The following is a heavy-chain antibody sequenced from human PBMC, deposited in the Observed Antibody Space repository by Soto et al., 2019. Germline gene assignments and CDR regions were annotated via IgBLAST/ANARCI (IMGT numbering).Heavy chain of an antibody. V-gene: IGHV4-4*02. D-gene: IGHD2-15*01. CDR3: ARAAYCSGGSCYSTYYFDY. J-gene: IGHJ4*02. Sequence: QVQLQESGPGLVKPSGTLSLTCAVSSGSISSSNWWSWVRQPPGKGLEWIGEIYHSGSTNYNPSLKSRVTISVDKSKNQCSLKLSSVTAADTAVYYCARAAYCSGGSCYSTYYFDYWGQGTLVTVSS. CDR2: IYHSGST. CDR1: SGSISSSNW.